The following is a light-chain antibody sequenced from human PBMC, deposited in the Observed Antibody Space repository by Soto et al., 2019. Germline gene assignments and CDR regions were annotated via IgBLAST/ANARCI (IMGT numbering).Light chain of an antibody. J-gene: IGLJ2*01. Sequence: QPVLTQSPSASGTPGQRVTISCSGSSSNIGSNIVNWYQHLPGMAPKLLIDTNNQRPSGVPDRFSGSKSGTSASLAISGLQSEDEADYYCATWDDSLNGVLFGGGTKLTVL. V-gene: IGLV1-44*01. CDR2: TNN. CDR1: SSNIGSNI. CDR3: ATWDDSLNGVL.